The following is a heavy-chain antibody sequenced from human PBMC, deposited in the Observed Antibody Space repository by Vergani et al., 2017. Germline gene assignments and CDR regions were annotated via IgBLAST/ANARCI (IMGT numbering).Heavy chain of an antibody. V-gene: IGHV3-30*03. CDR2: ISYDGSNK. Sequence: QVQLVESGGGVVQPGRSLRLSCAASGFTFSSYGMHWVRQAPGKGLEWVAVISYDGSNKYYADSVKGRFTISRDNSKNTLYLQMNSLRAEDTAVYYCARDPAYCGGDCYADPNGYFDLWGRGTLVTVSS. D-gene: IGHD2-21*02. CDR3: ARDPAYCGGDCYADPNGYFDL. J-gene: IGHJ2*01. CDR1: GFTFSSYG.